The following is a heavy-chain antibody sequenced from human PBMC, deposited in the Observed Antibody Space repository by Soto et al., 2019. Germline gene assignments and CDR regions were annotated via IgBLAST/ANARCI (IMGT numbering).Heavy chain of an antibody. Sequence: QVQLQESGPGLVKPSQTLSLTCTVSGGSISSGDYYWSWIRQPPGKGVEWIGYIYYSGSTYYNPSLKSRVTISVDTSKNQFSLKLSSVTAADTAVYYCARYVDTAMATYYYYGMDVWGQGTTVTVSS. D-gene: IGHD5-18*01. J-gene: IGHJ6*02. CDR2: IYYSGST. V-gene: IGHV4-30-4*01. CDR3: ARYVDTAMATYYYYGMDV. CDR1: GGSISSGDYY.